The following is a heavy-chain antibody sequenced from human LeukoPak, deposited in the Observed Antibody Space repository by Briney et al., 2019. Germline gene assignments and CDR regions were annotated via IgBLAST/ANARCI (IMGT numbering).Heavy chain of an antibody. V-gene: IGHV3-23*01. CDR3: AKEGYCSGDTCYGGYHMDV. CDR2: ISGSGGST. Sequence: HPGGTLRLSCAASGFTFSIYGMNWVRQAPGKGLEWVSGISGSGGSTYYADSVKGRFTISRDNSKNTLYLRMNSLRAEDTAVYYCAKEGYCSGDTCYGGYHMDVWGKGTTVTISS. CDR1: GFTFSIYG. J-gene: IGHJ6*03. D-gene: IGHD2-15*01.